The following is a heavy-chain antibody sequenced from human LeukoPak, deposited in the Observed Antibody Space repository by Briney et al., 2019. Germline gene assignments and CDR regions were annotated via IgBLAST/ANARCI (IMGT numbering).Heavy chain of an antibody. CDR2: IFYGGAT. CDR1: GDSISSNYK. D-gene: IGHD6-19*01. V-gene: IGHV4-39*01. CDR3: VRHRQWLLFPDY. Sequence: PSETLSLTCTVSGDSISSNYKWGWSRQPPGKGVEWIGSIFYGGATYYSPSLKSRVTISVDTSKNQFSLKLSSMTAADTAVYYCVRHRQWLLFPDYWGQGTLVTVSS. J-gene: IGHJ4*02.